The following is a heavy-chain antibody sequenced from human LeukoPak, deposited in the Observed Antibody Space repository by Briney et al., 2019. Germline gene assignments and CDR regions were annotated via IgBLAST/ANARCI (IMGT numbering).Heavy chain of an antibody. J-gene: IGHJ5*02. CDR1: GYTFMSCG. D-gene: IGHD2-2*01. V-gene: IGHV1-18*01. CDR2: IYTYNGNT. CDR3: ARDLTYCSSTSCYGWFDP. Sequence: ASVKVSCKASGYTFMSCGISWVRQAPGQGLEWMGWIYTYNGNTNYAQKLQGRITMTTDTSTSTAYMELRSLRSDDTAVYYCARDLTYCSSTSCYGWFDPWGQGTLVTVSS.